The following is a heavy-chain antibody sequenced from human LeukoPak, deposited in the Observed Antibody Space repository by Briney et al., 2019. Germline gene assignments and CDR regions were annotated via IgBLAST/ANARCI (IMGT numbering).Heavy chain of an antibody. J-gene: IGHJ4*02. CDR2: ISYDGSNK. V-gene: IGHV3-30*18. CDR3: AKGFQRWLQLSPLDY. CDR1: GFTFSSYG. D-gene: IGHD5-24*01. Sequence: GESLRLSCAASGFTFSSYGMHWVRQAPGKGLEWVAVISYDGSNKYYADSVKGRFTISRDNSKNTLYLQMNSLRAEDTAVYYCAKGFQRWLQLSPLDYWGQGTLVTVSS.